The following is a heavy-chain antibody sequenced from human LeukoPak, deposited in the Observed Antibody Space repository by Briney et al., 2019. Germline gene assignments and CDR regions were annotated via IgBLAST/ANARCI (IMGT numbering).Heavy chain of an antibody. V-gene: IGHV1-45*02. CDR2: ITPFNGNT. CDR1: GYTFTYRY. Sequence: ASVKVSCKASGYTFTYRYRHWVRQAPGQAREWMGWITPFNGNTNYAQKFQHRVTITRDRSMSTAYMELSSLRSEDTAMYCRASQPWGKDSYGLDRAFDIWGQGTMVTVSS. J-gene: IGHJ3*02. D-gene: IGHD5-18*01. CDR3: ASQPWGKDSYGLDRAFDI.